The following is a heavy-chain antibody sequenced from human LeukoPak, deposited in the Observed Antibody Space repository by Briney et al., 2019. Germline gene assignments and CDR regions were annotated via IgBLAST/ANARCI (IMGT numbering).Heavy chain of an antibody. V-gene: IGHV3-20*04. CDR3: ARTAYDSRGFYGRLDY. CDR1: GFTFDDYG. Sequence: GRSLRLSCAASGFTFDDYGMSWVSQAPRKGLEWVSGIHWNGDTTGYADSLKGRFTISRDNAKNSLYLQMNSLRAEDTALYYCARTAYDSRGFYGRLDYWGQGTLVTVSS. D-gene: IGHD3-22*01. CDR2: IHWNGDTT. J-gene: IGHJ4*02.